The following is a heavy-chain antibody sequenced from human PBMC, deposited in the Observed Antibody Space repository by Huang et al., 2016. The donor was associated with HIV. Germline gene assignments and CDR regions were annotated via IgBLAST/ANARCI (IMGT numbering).Heavy chain of an antibody. Sequence: EEQLVESGGGLVQPGGSLRLSCAASGFSFSSCNMNWVRQAQGKGLEWLAYMSETGSVITYADSVKGRFTVSRDNAKNSLYLQMDSLRAEDTAVYYCARGYSSSWLYNWGQGTLVTVSS. D-gene: IGHD6-13*01. CDR1: GFSFSSCN. CDR3: ARGYSSSWLYN. V-gene: IGHV3-48*01. CDR2: MSETGSVI. J-gene: IGHJ4*02.